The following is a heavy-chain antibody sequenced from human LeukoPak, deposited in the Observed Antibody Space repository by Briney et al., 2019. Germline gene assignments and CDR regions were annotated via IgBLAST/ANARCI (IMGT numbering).Heavy chain of an antibody. CDR3: AKERATAMATLDY. CDR1: GFTFSIYG. V-gene: IGHV3-30*02. J-gene: IGHJ4*02. CDR2: IRYDGSNK. Sequence: GGSLRLSCAAWGFTFSIYGMQGVRGARGRGRECVAFIRYDGSNKYYADSVKGRFTISRDNSKTTLYLQMNRLRAEDTAVYSCAKERATAMATLDYWGQGTLVTVSS. D-gene: IGHD5-18*01.